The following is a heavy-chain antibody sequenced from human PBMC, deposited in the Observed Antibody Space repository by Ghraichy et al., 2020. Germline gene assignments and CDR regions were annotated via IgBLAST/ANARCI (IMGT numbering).Heavy chain of an antibody. Sequence: SETLSLTCAVSGGSITTDNWWHWLSQSPEKGLEWIGEIFHNGNTNYNPSLKSRVTMSVDKSQSQFSLMLTSLTAADTAVYFCAREKGAGTYMGFDYWGQGILVTVSS. CDR2: IFHNGNT. CDR1: GGSITTDNW. V-gene: IGHV4-4*02. CDR3: AREKGAGTYMGFDY. J-gene: IGHJ4*02. D-gene: IGHD1-26*01.